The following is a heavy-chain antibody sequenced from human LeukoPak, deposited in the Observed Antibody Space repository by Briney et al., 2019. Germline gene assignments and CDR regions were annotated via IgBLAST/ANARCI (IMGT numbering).Heavy chain of an antibody. CDR3: ARVEASGYDYGAFDY. D-gene: IGHD5-12*01. V-gene: IGHV3-21*01. CDR1: GFTFSSYN. Sequence: GGSLRLSCAASGFTFSSYNMKWVRQAPGKGLEWVSSISSSSTYIDYADSMKGRFTISRDNAKNSLYLQMNSLRAEDTAVYYCARVEASGYDYGAFDYWGQGTLVTVSS. CDR2: ISSSSTYI. J-gene: IGHJ4*02.